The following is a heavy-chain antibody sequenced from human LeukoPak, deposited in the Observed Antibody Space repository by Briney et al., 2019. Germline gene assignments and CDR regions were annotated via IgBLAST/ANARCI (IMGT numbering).Heavy chain of an antibody. CDR2: IRNRARSYTT. Sequence: PGGSLRLSCAASGFTFSDHYMDWVRQAPGKGLQWVAGIRNRARSYTTQYAPSVRDRFTISRDDTENSLFLQMNSMNTEDTAVYFCARVGNYYHNRGFSSDAFAIWGQGTMVTVAS. J-gene: IGHJ3*02. D-gene: IGHD3-22*01. CDR3: ARVGNYYHNRGFSSDAFAI. CDR1: GFTFSDHY. V-gene: IGHV3-72*01.